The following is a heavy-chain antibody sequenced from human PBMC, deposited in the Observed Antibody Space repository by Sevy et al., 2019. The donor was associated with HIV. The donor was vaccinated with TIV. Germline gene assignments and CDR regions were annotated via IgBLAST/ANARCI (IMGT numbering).Heavy chain of an antibody. V-gene: IGHV4-59*13. J-gene: IGHJ3*02. Sequence: SETLSLTCTVSGGSISSYYWSWIRQPPGKGLEWIGHIHYRGRTNYNPSLKSRVTISVDTSKFHFSLRLTSVTAADTAVYYCARYDILAGHSDVFDIWGQGTMFTVSS. CDR2: IHYRGRT. D-gene: IGHD3-9*01. CDR1: GGSISSYY. CDR3: ARYDILAGHSDVFDI.